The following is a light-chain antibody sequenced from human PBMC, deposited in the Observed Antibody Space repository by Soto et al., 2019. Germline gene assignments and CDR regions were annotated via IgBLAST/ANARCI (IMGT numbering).Light chain of an antibody. J-gene: IGLJ2*01. CDR3: SSYTTSGTVV. V-gene: IGLV2-14*01. CDR2: EVS. Sequence: QSALTQPASVSGSPGQSITISCTGTSNDIGGYNYVSWYQQFPGKPPKLVIYEVSHRPAGVSNRFSASKSGNTASLTISGLQAEDEAGYFCSSYTTSGTVVFGGGTKLTVL. CDR1: SNDIGGYNY.